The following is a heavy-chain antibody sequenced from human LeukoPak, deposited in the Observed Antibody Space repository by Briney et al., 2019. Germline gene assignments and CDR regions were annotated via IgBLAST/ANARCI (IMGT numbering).Heavy chain of an antibody. J-gene: IGHJ5*02. CDR1: GGSISSGANC. D-gene: IGHD3-10*01. Sequence: SETLCLTCAVSGGSISSGANCWSCIRQHPGKGLEWVGYINIGRSTYSNPSLNRPPTISQDTSNKQFFLKLSSVTAADTAVYFCARVDYSSSGSYINWFDPWGQGTLVSVSS. V-gene: IGHV4-31*02. CDR2: INIGRST. CDR3: ARVDYSSSGSYINWFDP.